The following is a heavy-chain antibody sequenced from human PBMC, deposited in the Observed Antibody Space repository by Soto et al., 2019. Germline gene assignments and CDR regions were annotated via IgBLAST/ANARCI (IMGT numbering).Heavy chain of an antibody. CDR1: GYSISNIIY. CDR2: LSQSGGT. V-gene: IGHV4-38-2*01. J-gene: IGHJ6*02. D-gene: IGHD1-7*01. CDR3: AAGTLPGTRFYGMDA. Sequence: LSLTCDVSGYSISNIIYWGWIRRPPGKGLEWIGSLSQSGGTYRNPSLRSRVTIPVDRSKNHFSLQLRSVTAADTAVYYCAAGTLPGTRFYGMDAWGPGTTVTVSS.